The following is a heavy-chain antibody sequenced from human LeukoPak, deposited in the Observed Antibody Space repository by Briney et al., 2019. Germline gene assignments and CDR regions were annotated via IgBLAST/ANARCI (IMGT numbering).Heavy chain of an antibody. CDR1: GFTFSTFA. CDR2: IFPSGGEI. J-gene: IGHJ5*02. CDR3: ARIGRFMGWFDP. D-gene: IGHD3-16*01. V-gene: IGHV3-23*01. Sequence: GGSLRLSCAASGFTFSTFAMIWVRQPPGKGLEWVSSIFPSGGEIHYADSVRGRFTISRDNSKSTLSLQMNSLRAEDTAVYYCARIGRFMGWFDPWGQGTLVTVSS.